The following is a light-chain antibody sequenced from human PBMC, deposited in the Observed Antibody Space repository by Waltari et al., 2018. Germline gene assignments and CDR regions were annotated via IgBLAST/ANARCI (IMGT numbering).Light chain of an antibody. CDR3: QQLNSYPPYT. CDR1: QDISNY. V-gene: IGKV1-27*01. Sequence: DIQMTQSPSSLSASVGDRVTITCRASQDISNYLAWYQQKPGKVPKLLIYASSTLQSGVPSRFSGSGSGTDFTLTISSLQPEDVATYYCQQLNSYPPYTFGQGTKLEIK. CDR2: ASS. J-gene: IGKJ2*01.